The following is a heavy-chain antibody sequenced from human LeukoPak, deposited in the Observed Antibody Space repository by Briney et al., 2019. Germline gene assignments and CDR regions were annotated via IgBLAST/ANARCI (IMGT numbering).Heavy chain of an antibody. CDR1: GFTFTNFD. V-gene: IGHV3-23*01. D-gene: IGHD2-21*02. Sequence: GGSLRLSCAASGFTFTNFDMVWVRQAPGKGLEWVSAISASGRSTFYADSVKGRFTISRDNAKNSLYLQMNSLRAEDTAVYYCARDIVVVTAILDYWGQGTLITVSS. CDR2: ISASGRST. CDR3: ARDIVVVTAILDY. J-gene: IGHJ4*02.